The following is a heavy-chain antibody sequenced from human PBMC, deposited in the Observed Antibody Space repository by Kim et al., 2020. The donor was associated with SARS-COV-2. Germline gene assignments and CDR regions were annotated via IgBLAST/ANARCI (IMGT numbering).Heavy chain of an antibody. Sequence: GGSLRLSCAASGFTFSNAWMSWVRQAPGKGLEWVGRIKSKTDGGTTDYAAPVKGRFTISRDDSKNTLYLQMNSLKTEDTAVYYCTTAYVWGSYDLFDYWGQGTLVTVSS. CDR2: IKSKTDGGTT. CDR3: TTAYVWGSYDLFDY. V-gene: IGHV3-15*01. CDR1: GFTFSNAW. D-gene: IGHD3-16*01. J-gene: IGHJ4*02.